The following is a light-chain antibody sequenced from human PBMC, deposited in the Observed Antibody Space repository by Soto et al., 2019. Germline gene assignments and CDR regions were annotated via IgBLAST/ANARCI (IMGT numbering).Light chain of an antibody. V-gene: IGKV3-11*01. CDR2: DAS. CDR1: QSVSSY. Sequence: EIVLTQSPATLSLSPGERATLSCRASQSVSSYLAWYQQKPGQAHRLLIYDASNRATGIPARFSGSGSGTDFTLTISSLEPEDFAVYDCQQRSNWPPLTFGGGTKVEIK. J-gene: IGKJ4*01. CDR3: QQRSNWPPLT.